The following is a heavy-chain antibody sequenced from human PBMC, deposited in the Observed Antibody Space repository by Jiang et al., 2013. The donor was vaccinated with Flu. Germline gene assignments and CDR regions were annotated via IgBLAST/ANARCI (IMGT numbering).Heavy chain of an antibody. J-gene: IGHJ4*02. CDR2: IYHSGST. D-gene: IGHD6-19*01. V-gene: IGHV4-34*01. Sequence: LLKPSETLSLTCAVYGGSFSGYYWSWIRQPPGKGLEWIGSIYHSGSTYYNPSLKSRVTISVDTSKNQFSLKLSSVTAADTAVYYCARDIRDGGSGWYFDYWGQGTLVTVSS. CDR1: GGSFSGYY. CDR3: ARDIRDGGSGWYFDY.